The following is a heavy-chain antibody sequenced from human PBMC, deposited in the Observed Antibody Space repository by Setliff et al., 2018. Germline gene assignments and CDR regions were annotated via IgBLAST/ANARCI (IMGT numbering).Heavy chain of an antibody. CDR1: GFTFSTYR. V-gene: IGHV3-33*08. J-gene: IGHJ4*02. Sequence: GGSLRLSCAASGFTFSTYRMNWVRQDPGKGLEWVAVIWDDGVKKYHADSVTGRFTISRDNSKNTLYLQMNSLRPEDTAVYYCARTCSGSGCYAGLEYWGQGTPVTVSS. D-gene: IGHD2-15*01. CDR2: IWDDGVKK. CDR3: ARTCSGSGCYAGLEY.